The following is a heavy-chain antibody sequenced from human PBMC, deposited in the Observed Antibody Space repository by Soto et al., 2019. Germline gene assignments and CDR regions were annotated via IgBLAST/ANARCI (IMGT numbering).Heavy chain of an antibody. CDR1: GFTFSSYE. D-gene: IGHD6-6*01. V-gene: IGHV3-33*08. CDR3: AREGKQLVRNYYYYYGMDV. J-gene: IGHJ6*02. CDR2: IWYDGSNK. Sequence: GGSLRLSCAASGFTFSSYEMNWVRQAPGKGLEWVAVIWYDGSNKYYADSVKGRFTISRDNSKNTLYLQMNSLRAEDTAVYYCAREGKQLVRNYYYYYGMDVWGQGTTVTVSS.